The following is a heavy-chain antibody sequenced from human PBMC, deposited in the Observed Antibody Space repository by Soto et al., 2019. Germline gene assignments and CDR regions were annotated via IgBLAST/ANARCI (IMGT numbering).Heavy chain of an antibody. Sequence: EVQLVESGGGLVQPGGSLRLSCAASGFILDDYAFNWVRQAPGKGLEWVSGISWKGGSIGYADSVKGRFIISTDNAKNFLYLKMNSLRPEDTDLYYCATGPGGYYGSGSQKTYYYDYMDVWGKGTTVTVSS. J-gene: IGHJ6*03. D-gene: IGHD3-10*01. CDR2: ISWKGGSI. V-gene: IGHV3-9*01. CDR3: ATGPGGYYGSGSQKTYYYDYMDV. CDR1: GFILDDYA.